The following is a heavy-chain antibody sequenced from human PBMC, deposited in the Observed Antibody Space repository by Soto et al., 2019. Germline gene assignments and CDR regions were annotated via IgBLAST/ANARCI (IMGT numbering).Heavy chain of an antibody. CDR1: GDSISTVDYF. D-gene: IGHD2-15*01. CDR3: ARGRYCLTGRCFPNWFDS. V-gene: IGHV4-30-4*02. Sequence: SDTLYLTCSVSGDSISTVDYFWACIRQPPGQALEYIGYIYKSATTYYNPSFESRVSISLDTSKSQFSLNVTSVTAADTAVYFCARGRYCLTGRCFPNWFDSWGQGTLVTAPQ. J-gene: IGHJ5*01. CDR2: IYKSATT.